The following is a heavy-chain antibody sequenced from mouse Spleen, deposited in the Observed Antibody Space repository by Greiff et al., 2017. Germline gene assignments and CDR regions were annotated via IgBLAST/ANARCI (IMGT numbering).Heavy chain of an antibody. J-gene: IGHJ1*03. CDR3: ARGVYDYDGGDWYFDV. CDR1: GYTFTSYG. D-gene: IGHD2-4*01. V-gene: IGHV1-81*01. CDR2: IYPRSGNT. Sequence: QVQLQQSGAELARPGASVKLSCKASGYTFTSYGISWVKQRTGQGLEWIGEIYPRSGNTYYNEKFKGKATLTADKSSSTAYMELRSLTSEDSAVYFCARGVYDYDGGDWYFDVWGTGTTVTVSS.